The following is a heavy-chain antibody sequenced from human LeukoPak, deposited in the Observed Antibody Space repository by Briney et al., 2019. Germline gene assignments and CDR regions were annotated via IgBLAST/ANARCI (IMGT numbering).Heavy chain of an antibody. D-gene: IGHD3-16*01. V-gene: IGHV3-33*01. J-gene: IGHJ4*02. CDR3: SGRTGEGTLDY. Sequence: PERSLRLSCVASGFTFSTYTMHWVRQAPGKGLEWVAVVWYDGSNKYYADSVKGRFTISRDNSKNTLYLQMNSLRAEDVAVYYCSGRTGEGTLDYWGQGTLVTVSS. CDR2: VWYDGSNK. CDR1: GFTFSTYT.